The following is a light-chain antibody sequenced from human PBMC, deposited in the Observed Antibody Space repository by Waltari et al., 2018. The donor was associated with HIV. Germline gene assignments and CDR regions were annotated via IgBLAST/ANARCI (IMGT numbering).Light chain of an antibody. CDR1: RPNIGKIF. J-gene: IGLJ3*02. Sequence: QSVPAHPPAAAPTPGQRVPMPCSGRRPNIGKIFAYWYQQLPGATPQLCIYRDNHRPSGTPDRFSASRSGTSASLAISGLRSEDEGHYYCAAWDDTLSGRVFGGGTKVTVL. CDR3: AAWDDTLSGRV. CDR2: RDN. V-gene: IGLV1-47*01.